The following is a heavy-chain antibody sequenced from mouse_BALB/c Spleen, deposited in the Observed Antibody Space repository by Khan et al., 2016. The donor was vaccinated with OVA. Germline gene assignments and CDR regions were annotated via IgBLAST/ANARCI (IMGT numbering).Heavy chain of an antibody. J-gene: IGHJ3*01. CDR2: INPSNGGT. D-gene: IGHD1-1*01. CDR1: GYTFTSYY. V-gene: IGHV1S81*02. CDR3: TRSEYGAFAY. Sequence: QVQLKQSGAELVKPGASVRLSCKASGYTFTSYYLYWVKQRPGHGLEWIGDINPSNGGTNFNENFKTKATLTVDKSSSTAYMQISSLTSEDSAVYYCTRSEYGAFAYWGQGTLVTVSA.